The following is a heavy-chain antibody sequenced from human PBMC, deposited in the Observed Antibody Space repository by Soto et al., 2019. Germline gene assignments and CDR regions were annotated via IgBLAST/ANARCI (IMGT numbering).Heavy chain of an antibody. CDR3: ARHGVSGGWEFDY. V-gene: IGHV4-59*08. Sequence: SETLSLTCTVSGVSIRNYFWSWIRQPPGRGLEWIGYLYYSGSTNYNPSLKSRVTISVDTSKTHFSLRLNSVTAADTAVYYCARHGVSGGWEFDYWGQGTLVTVSS. D-gene: IGHD6-19*01. CDR1: GVSIRNYF. CDR2: LYYSGST. J-gene: IGHJ4*02.